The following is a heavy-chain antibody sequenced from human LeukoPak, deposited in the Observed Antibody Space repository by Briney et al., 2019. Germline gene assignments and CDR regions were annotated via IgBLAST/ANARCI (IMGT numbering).Heavy chain of an antibody. CDR3: AKDGSSWLDY. CDR2: ISYDGSNK. V-gene: IGHV3-30*18. CDR1: GFTFSSYG. Sequence: PGTSLRLSCAASGFTFSSYGMHWVRQAPGKGLERVAVISYDGSNKYYADSVKGRFTISRDNSKNTLYLQMNSLRAEDTAVYYCAKDGSSWLDYWGQGTLVTVSS. J-gene: IGHJ4*02. D-gene: IGHD6-13*01.